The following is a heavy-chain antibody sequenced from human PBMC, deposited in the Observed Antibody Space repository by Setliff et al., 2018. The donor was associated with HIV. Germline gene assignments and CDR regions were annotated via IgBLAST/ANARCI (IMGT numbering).Heavy chain of an antibody. D-gene: IGHD2-15*01. CDR2: INPNTGDP. CDR3: ARGAVDDDYFEY. V-gene: IGHV1-2*02. CDR1: GYTFTGYY. J-gene: IGHJ4*02. Sequence: GASVKVSCKASGYTFTGYYIHWVRQAPGQGLEWLGGINPNTGDPNYAQNFQGRVTMTRDTSINTTYMELSSLRSDDTAVYYCARGAVDDDYFEYWGQGTLVTVSS.